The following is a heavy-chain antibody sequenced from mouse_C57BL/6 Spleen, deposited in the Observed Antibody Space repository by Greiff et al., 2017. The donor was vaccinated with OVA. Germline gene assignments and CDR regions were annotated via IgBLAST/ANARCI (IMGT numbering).Heavy chain of an antibody. CDR1: GYTFTNYW. D-gene: IGHD1-1*01. CDR2: IYPGGCYT. J-gene: IGHJ2*01. CDR3: ARLLRGGYFDY. Sequence: VQVVESGAELVRPWTSVKMSCKASGYTFTNYWIGWAKQRPGHGLEWIGDIYPGGCYTNYNEKFKGKATLTADKSSSTAYMQFSSLTSEDSAIYYCARLLRGGYFDYWGQGTTLTVSS. V-gene: IGHV1-63*01.